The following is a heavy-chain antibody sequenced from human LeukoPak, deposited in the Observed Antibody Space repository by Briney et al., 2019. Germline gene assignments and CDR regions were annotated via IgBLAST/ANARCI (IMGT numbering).Heavy chain of an antibody. CDR1: GFPFSSYE. CDR2: ISSSGGPI. D-gene: IGHD3-22*01. CDR3: ARGGDSYSSGYYFRFEY. Sequence: GGSLRLSCAASGFPFSSYEMTWVRQAPEKGLEWISYISSSGGPIHYSDSVKGRFTVSRDNAKNSLYLQMSSLRAEDTAVYYCARGGDSYSSGYYFRFEYWGQGTLVTVSS. V-gene: IGHV3-48*03. J-gene: IGHJ4*02.